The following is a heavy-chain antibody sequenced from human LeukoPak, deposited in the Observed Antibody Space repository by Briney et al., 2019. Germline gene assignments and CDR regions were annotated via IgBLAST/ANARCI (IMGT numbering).Heavy chain of an antibody. CDR1: GGSISSYY. CDR2: IYYSGST. V-gene: IGHV4-59*01. D-gene: IGHD3-10*01. CDR3: ARGPGWFGETPLDY. Sequence: PSETLSLTCTVSGGSISSYYWSWIRQPPGKGLEWIGYIYYSGSTTYNPSLRSRVTISVDTSKNQFSLKLSPVTAADTAIYYCARGPGWFGETPLDYWGQGTLVTVSS. J-gene: IGHJ4*02.